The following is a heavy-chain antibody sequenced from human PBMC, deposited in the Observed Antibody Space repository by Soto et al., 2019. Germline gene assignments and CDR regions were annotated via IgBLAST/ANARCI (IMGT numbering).Heavy chain of an antibody. J-gene: IGHJ6*03. CDR3: ARHRGIGLDYYYYMDV. V-gene: IGHV4-59*08. Sequence: SETLSLTCTVSGGSISSYYWSWIRQPPGKGLEWIGYIYYSGSTNYNPSLKSRVTISVDTSKNQFSLKLSSVTAADTAVYYCARHRGIGLDYYYYMDVWGKGTTVTVSS. CDR1: GGSISSYY. CDR2: IYYSGST.